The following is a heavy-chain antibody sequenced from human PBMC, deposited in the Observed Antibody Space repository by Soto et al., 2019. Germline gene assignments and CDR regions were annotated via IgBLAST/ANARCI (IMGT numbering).Heavy chain of an antibody. J-gene: IGHJ6*02. CDR1: GGSISSSSYY. Sequence: QLQLQESGPGLVKPSETLSLTCTVSGGSISSSSYYWGWIRQPPGKGLEWIGSSYYSGSTYYNPSLKSRVTISVDTAKNQFSRKLSSVTAADTAVYYWARAYSYGPTYDYYGMDVWGQGTTVTVSS. D-gene: IGHD5-18*01. CDR2: SYYSGST. CDR3: ARAYSYGPTYDYYGMDV. V-gene: IGHV4-39*01.